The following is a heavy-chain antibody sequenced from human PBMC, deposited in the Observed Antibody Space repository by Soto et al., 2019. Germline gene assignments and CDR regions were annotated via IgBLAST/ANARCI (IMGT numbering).Heavy chain of an antibody. CDR2: ISYSGSA. D-gene: IGHD3-10*01. Sequence: SETLSLTCTVSGDSISSGDYYRSWIRQPPGKGLEWIGYISYSGSAYYNPSLKSRFTISIDTSKKQFSLNLRSVTAADTAVYYCARDGWQMVRGASISGGMDVWGQGTTVTVSS. CDR1: GDSISSGDYY. V-gene: IGHV4-30-4*01. J-gene: IGHJ6*02. CDR3: ARDGWQMVRGASISGGMDV.